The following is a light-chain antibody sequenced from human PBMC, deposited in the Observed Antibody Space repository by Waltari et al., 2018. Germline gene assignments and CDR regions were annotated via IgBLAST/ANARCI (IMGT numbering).Light chain of an antibody. CDR1: SSKVGGYNY. V-gene: IGLV2-14*01. CDR3: SSYTRSGPL. J-gene: IGLJ3*02. CDR2: EVH. Sequence: QSALTQPASVSGSPGQSITMACTGNSSKVGGYNYVSWYQQHPGKTPKRMIYEVHNRPSGVSNRFSGSKSGNTASLTISGLQPEDAAHYYCSSYTRSGPLFGGGTKLTVL.